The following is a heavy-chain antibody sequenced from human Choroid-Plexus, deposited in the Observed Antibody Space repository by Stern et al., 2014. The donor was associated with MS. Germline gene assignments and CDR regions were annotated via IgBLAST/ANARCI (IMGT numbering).Heavy chain of an antibody. D-gene: IGHD2-15*01. V-gene: IGHV3-30*18. J-gene: IGHJ4*02. CDR2: SSYDGSVK. CDR1: GFTFSNFG. Sequence: QVQLVQSGGGVDQPGRPLILSCEASGFTFSNFGMHWVRQAPGKGLEWVALSSYDGSVKYYADSVKGRFTIFRDNSKNTLYMHMNSLGAEDTAVYYCAKDRQWSTYFFDYWGQGSLVTVSS. CDR3: AKDRQWSTYFFDY.